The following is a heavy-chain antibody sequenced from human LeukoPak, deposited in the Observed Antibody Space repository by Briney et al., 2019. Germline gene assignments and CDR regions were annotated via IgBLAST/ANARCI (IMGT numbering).Heavy chain of an antibody. CDR2: ISAYNGYT. D-gene: IGHD2-21*02. CDR3: ARQGPLYCGGDCYAFDI. CDR1: GYTFTSYG. V-gene: IGHV1-18*01. J-gene: IGHJ3*02. Sequence: GASVKVSCKASGYTFTSYGISWVRQAPGQGLEWMGWISAYNGYTNYAQKLQDRVTLTTDTSTSTAYMELRSLRPDDTAVYYCARQGPLYCGGDCYAFDIWGQGTMVTVSS.